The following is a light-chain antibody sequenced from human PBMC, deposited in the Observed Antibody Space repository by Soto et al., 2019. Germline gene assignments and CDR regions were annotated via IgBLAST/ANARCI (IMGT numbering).Light chain of an antibody. Sequence: DIVLTQSPLSLPVTPGEPASISCRASESLLHSNANIYLDWSLQTPVQSLQLLIYLGDIRASGVPDRFSGSGSGTDFTLQRTGVEAEDVGVYYCLRAIQGPRTFGLGNKVEIQ. V-gene: IGKV2-28*01. CDR2: LGD. CDR1: ESLLHSNANIY. J-gene: IGKJ1*01. CDR3: LRAIQGPRT.